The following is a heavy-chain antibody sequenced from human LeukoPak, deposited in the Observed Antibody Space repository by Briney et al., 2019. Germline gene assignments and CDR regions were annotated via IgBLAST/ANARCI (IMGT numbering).Heavy chain of an antibody. J-gene: IGHJ5*02. V-gene: IGHV4-4*07. CDR2: IYISGST. CDR3: ARRLRGSIVGATVPVRLGSAAYNWFDP. CDR1: GGSIRSYY. Sequence: SGPGLVKSSETLSLTCTVPGGSIRSYYWSWIRQPAEKGLEWIGRIYISGSTNYNPSLKSRVTMSVDTSKNQFSLKLSSVTAADTAVYYCARRLRGSIVGATVPVRLGSAAYNWFDPWGQGTLVTVSS. D-gene: IGHD1-26*01.